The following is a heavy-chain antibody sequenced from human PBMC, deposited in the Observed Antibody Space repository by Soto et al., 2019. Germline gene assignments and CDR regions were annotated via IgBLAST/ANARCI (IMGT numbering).Heavy chain of an antibody. CDR1: GGSISSGGYY. CDR3: GRGDGRGSSSYYGMDV. D-gene: IGHD6-6*01. CDR2: IYDSGSS. Sequence: SETLSLTCTVSGGSISSGGYYWSWIRQRPGKGLEWIGYIYDSGSSYYNPSLKSRVSIPVDTPKNQFSLKLSSVTAADTAIYYCGRGDGRGSSSYYGMDVWGQGTTVTVSS. V-gene: IGHV4-31*03. J-gene: IGHJ6*02.